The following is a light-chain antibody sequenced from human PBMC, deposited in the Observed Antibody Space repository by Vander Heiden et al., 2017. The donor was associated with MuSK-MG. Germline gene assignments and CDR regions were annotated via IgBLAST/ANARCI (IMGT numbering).Light chain of an antibody. J-gene: IGLJ1*01. Sequence: QSVLTQPPPVSGAPGQRVTISCTGSSSNIGAGYDVHWYQQLPGTAPKLLIYGNSNRPSGVPDRFSGSKSGTSASLAITGLQAEDEADYYCQSYDSSRSGFYVFGTGTKVTVL. V-gene: IGLV1-40*01. CDR2: GNS. CDR3: QSYDSSRSGFYV. CDR1: SSNIGAGYD.